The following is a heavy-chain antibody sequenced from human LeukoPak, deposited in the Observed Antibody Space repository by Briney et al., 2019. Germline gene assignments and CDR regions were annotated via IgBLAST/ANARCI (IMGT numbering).Heavy chain of an antibody. Sequence: GASVKVSCKASGYTFTSYDINWVRQATGQGLEGMGWMNPNSGNTGYAQKFQGRVTMTRNTSISTAYMELSSLRSEDTAVYYCARGLDCSSTSCYDWFDPWGQGTLVTVSS. D-gene: IGHD2-2*01. CDR1: GYTFTSYD. CDR3: ARGLDCSSTSCYDWFDP. CDR2: MNPNSGNT. J-gene: IGHJ5*02. V-gene: IGHV1-8*01.